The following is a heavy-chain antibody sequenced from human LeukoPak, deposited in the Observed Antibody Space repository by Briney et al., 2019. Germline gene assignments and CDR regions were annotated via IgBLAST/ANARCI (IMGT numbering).Heavy chain of an antibody. CDR2: INPNSGGT. CDR3: ARERFLEWLLYGDAFDI. J-gene: IGHJ3*02. CDR1: GYTFTGYY. Sequence: ASVKVSCKASGYTFTGYYMHWVRQAPGQGLEWMGWINPNSGGTNYAQKFQGRVTMTRDTSISTAYMELSRLRSDDTAVYYCARERFLEWLLYGDAFDIWGQGTMVTVSS. D-gene: IGHD3-3*01. V-gene: IGHV1-2*02.